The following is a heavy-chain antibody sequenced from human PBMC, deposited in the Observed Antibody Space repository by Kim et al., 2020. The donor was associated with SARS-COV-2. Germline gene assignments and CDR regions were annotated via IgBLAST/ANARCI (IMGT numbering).Heavy chain of an antibody. CDR3: AREEGPLPVPLKWFDF. CDR2: IKPGDGGT. J-gene: IGHJ5*01. D-gene: IGHD2-2*01. Sequence: ASVKVSCEASGYTFISYYIHWVRQAPGQGLEWMGLIKPGDGGTIYAQKFQGRVTMTRDTSTSTVYMDLSSLRSEDAAVYYCAREEGPLPVPLKWFDFWGQGSLVTVSS. CDR1: GYTFISYY. V-gene: IGHV1-46*01.